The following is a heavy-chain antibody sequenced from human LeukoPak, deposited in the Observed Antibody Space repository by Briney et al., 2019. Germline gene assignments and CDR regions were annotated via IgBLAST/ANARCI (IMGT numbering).Heavy chain of an antibody. CDR1: GFTFSSYA. V-gene: IGHV3-23*01. CDR3: ARGQFSGSYLEY. D-gene: IGHD1-26*01. J-gene: IGHJ4*02. Sequence: GGSLSLSCAASGFTFSSYAMSWVRQAPGKGLEWVSAISGSGGSTYYADSVKGRFTISRDNAKNSLYLQMNSLRAEDTAVYYCARGQFSGSYLEYWGQGTLVTVSS. CDR2: ISGSGGST.